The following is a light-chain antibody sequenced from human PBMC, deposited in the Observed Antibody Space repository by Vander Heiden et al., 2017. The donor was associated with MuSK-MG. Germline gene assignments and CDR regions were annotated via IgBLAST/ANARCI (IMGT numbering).Light chain of an antibody. CDR3: LQYLTTPRT. CDR2: GGS. CDR1: QVIRDA. J-gene: IGKJ1*01. V-gene: IGKV1-NL1*01. Sequence: IQMTQSPSSLSASVGDTVNVSCRASQVIRDALVWYQQRPGAAPKLLIYGGSKLQVGVPSRFRGSGSGADYTLTISDLQPEDFATYYCLQYLTTPRTFGQGTRVDIK.